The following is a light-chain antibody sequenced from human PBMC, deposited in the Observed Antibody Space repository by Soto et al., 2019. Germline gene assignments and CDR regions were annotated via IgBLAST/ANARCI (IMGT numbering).Light chain of an antibody. J-gene: IGLJ1*01. CDR1: SSNIGSNA. V-gene: IGLV1-44*01. Sequence: QSVLTQPPSASGSPGQTVTISCSGSSSNIGSNAVNWYQQLPGTAPTLLIYGNNQRPSGVPDRFSGSKSGTSASLAISGLQSEDEAHYYCATWDDSLDVHVFGTGTKLTVL. CDR3: ATWDDSLDVHV. CDR2: GNN.